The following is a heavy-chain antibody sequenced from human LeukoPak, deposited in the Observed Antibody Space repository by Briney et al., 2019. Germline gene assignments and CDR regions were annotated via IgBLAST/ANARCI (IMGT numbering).Heavy chain of an antibody. J-gene: IGHJ4*02. V-gene: IGHV3-53*04. CDR2: IYSAGNT. Sequence: PGGSLILSCVASGFTVSSNYMSWVRQAPGKGLEWVSVIYSAGNTYYADSVKGRFTISRHNSKNTLYLQMNSLRVEDTAVYYCARGGTPGYSSGRIDYWGQGTLVTVSS. D-gene: IGHD6-19*01. CDR1: GFTVSSNY. CDR3: ARGGTPGYSSGRIDY.